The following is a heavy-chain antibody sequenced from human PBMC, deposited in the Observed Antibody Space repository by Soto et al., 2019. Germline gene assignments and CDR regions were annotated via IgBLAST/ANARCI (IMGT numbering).Heavy chain of an antibody. D-gene: IGHD3-3*01. CDR1: GGSISNNY. V-gene: IGHV4-59*01. CDR2: IYSTGTT. J-gene: IGHJ6*02. Sequence: SETLSLTCNVSGGSISNNYWSWVRQTPGKRLEWIAYIYSTGTTNYNPSLKSRVTISVDTSKNQFSLKLSSVTAADTAVYYCARGIDFWSGYTYYYYGMDVWGQGTTVTVSS. CDR3: ARGIDFWSGYTYYYYGMDV.